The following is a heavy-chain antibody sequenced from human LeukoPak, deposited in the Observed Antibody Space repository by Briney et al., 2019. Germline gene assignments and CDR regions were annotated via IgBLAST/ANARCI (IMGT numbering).Heavy chain of an antibody. V-gene: IGHV4-61*01. CDR2: INYSGGT. CDR1: GGSVSSTSYY. Sequence: SETLSLICTVSGGSVSSTSYYWSWIRQPPGKGLEWIGNINYSGGTKYNPSLKSRVTISVDTSKNQFSLKLSSVTAADTALYYCAREYSSSAPPLYWGQGTLVTVSS. J-gene: IGHJ4*02. CDR3: AREYSSSAPPLY. D-gene: IGHD6-13*01.